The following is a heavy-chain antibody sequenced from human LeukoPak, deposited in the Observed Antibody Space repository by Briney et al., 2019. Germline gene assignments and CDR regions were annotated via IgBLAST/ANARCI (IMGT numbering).Heavy chain of an antibody. D-gene: IGHD5-12*01. CDR1: GGSFSDYS. CDR2: INHNGGT. CDR3: ARDRGHSGYDLYDY. Sequence: PSETLSLTCAVYGGSFSDYSWTWIRQAPGEGLEWIGEINHNGGTNHNPSLVSRVIMSVDTSKNQFSLKVSPVTAADTAVYYCARDRGHSGYDLYDYWGQGTLVTVSS. V-gene: IGHV4-34*01. J-gene: IGHJ4*02.